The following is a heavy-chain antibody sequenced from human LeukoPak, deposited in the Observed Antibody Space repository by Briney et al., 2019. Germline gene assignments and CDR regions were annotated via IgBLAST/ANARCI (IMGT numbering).Heavy chain of an antibody. CDR2: ISSSSSYI. CDR3: ARDRARANSGSYFNWFDP. D-gene: IGHD1-26*01. V-gene: IGHV3-21*01. CDR1: GFTFSSYS. J-gene: IGHJ5*02. Sequence: GGSLRLSCAASGFTFSSYSMNWVRQAPGKGLEWVSSISSSSSYICYADSVKGRFTISRDNAKNSLYLQMTSLRAEDTAVYYCARDRARANSGSYFNWFDPWGQGTLVTVSS.